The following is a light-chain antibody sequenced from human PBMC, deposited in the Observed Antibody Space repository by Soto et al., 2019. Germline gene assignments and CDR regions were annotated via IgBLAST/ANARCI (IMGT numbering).Light chain of an antibody. Sequence: QSVLTQPASVSGSPGQSITISCTGTSGDVGGYNFVSWYQQYPGKAPKLIIFEVSNRPSGVPSRFSGSKSGNTASLTISGLQAEDEADYYCSSFINITTRLFGGGTQLTVL. J-gene: IGLJ2*01. CDR3: SSFINITTRL. CDR2: EVS. CDR1: SGDVGGYNF. V-gene: IGLV2-14*01.